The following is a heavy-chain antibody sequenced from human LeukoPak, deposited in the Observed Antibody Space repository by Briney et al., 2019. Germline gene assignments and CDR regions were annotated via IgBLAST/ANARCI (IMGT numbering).Heavy chain of an antibody. D-gene: IGHD3-22*01. CDR3: ARGYDSSGFFSD. Sequence: AASVKVSCKASGYTFSSNAINWVRQAPGQGLEWMGWIDTNTGNPTYAQGLTGRFVFSLDTSVSTAHLQINSLKAEDTGEYFCARGYDSSGFFSDWGQGTLVTVSS. CDR2: IDTNTGNP. J-gene: IGHJ4*02. CDR1: GYTFSSNA. V-gene: IGHV7-4-1*02.